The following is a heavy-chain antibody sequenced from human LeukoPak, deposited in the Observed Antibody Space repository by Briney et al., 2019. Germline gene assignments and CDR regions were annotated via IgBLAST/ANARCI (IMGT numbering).Heavy chain of an antibody. D-gene: IGHD3-10*01. V-gene: IGHV3-11*04. CDR2: ISSSGSAT. CDR1: GFTFSDHY. CDR3: ARGYGSGSYPIDY. J-gene: IGHJ4*02. Sequence: GGSLRLSCAASGFTFSDHYMSWIRQTPVKGLEWVAYISSSGSATHYADSVKGRFTISRDNARNSVYLQMNSLRADDTAVYHCARGYGSGSYPIDYWGQGTLVTVSS.